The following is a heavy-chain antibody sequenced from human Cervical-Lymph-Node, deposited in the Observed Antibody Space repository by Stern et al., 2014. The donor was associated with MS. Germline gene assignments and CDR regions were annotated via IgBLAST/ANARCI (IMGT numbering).Heavy chain of an antibody. J-gene: IGHJ3*02. CDR3: ARVKNAVGATAFDI. V-gene: IGHV4-61*02. CDR2: IYPRGSA. Sequence: QVQLQESGPGLVKPSQTLSLTCTVSSGSISSGDHFWNWIRQPAGKGLEWIGRIYPRGSANYNPSLKSRVTISIDTSKNPFSLKLISVTAADTAVYYCARVKNAVGATAFDIWGQGTTVTVSS. CDR1: SGSISSGDHF. D-gene: IGHD1-26*01.